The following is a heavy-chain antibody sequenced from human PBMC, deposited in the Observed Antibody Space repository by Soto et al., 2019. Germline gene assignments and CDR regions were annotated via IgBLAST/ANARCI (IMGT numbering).Heavy chain of an antibody. V-gene: IGHV3-23*01. CDR1: GFTFSSYA. Sequence: GGSLRLPCAASGFTFSSYAMSWVRQAPGKGLEWVSAISGSGGSTYYADSVKGRFTISRDNSKNTLYLQMNSLRAEDTAVYYCAKLGDSYYDFWSGYSYYFDYWGQGTLVTVSS. CDR2: ISGSGGST. D-gene: IGHD3-3*01. CDR3: AKLGDSYYDFWSGYSYYFDY. J-gene: IGHJ4*02.